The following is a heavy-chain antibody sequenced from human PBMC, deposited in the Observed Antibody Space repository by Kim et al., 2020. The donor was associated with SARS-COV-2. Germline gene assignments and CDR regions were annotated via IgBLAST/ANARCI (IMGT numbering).Heavy chain of an antibody. J-gene: IGHJ4*02. V-gene: IGHV4-59*01. CDR1: GGSISSYY. Sequence: SETLSLTCTVSGGSISSYYWSWIRQPPGKGLEWIGYIYYSGSTNYNPSLKSRVTISVDTSKNQFSLNLSSVTAADTAVYHCARGGGAFDYWGQGTLVSVSS. CDR2: IYYSGST. D-gene: IGHD3-16*01. CDR3: ARGGGAFDY.